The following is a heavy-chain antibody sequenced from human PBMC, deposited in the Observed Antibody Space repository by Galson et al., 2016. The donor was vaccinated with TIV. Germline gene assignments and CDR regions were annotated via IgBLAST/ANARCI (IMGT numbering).Heavy chain of an antibody. Sequence: SVKVSCKASGYTFTIYAMHWVRQAPGQRLEWMGWINAGNGNTKYSQKFQGRVTITTDTFTSTAYMDLRSLRSDDTAVYYCTRDRGSMTMIPVIDYYFGMDVWGQGTTVTISS. D-gene: IGHD3-22*01. J-gene: IGHJ6*02. CDR1: GYTFTIYA. CDR2: INAGNGNT. V-gene: IGHV1-3*01. CDR3: TRDRGSMTMIPVIDYYFGMDV.